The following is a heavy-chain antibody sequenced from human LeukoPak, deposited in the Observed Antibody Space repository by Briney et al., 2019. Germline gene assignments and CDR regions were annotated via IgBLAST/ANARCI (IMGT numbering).Heavy chain of an antibody. CDR3: ATSLYYYDSSGSRHGGYS. D-gene: IGHD3-22*01. CDR1: GYTPTELS. V-gene: IGHV1-24*01. J-gene: IGHJ4*02. Sequence: ASVKVSCKVSGYTPTELSMHWVRQAPGKGLEWMGGFDPEDGETIYAQKFQGRVTMTEDTSTDTAYMELSSLRSEDTAVYYCATSLYYYDSSGSRHGGYSWGQGTLVTVSS. CDR2: FDPEDGET.